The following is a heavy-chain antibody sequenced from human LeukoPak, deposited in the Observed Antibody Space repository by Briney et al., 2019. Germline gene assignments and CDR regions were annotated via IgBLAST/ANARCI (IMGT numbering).Heavy chain of an antibody. V-gene: IGHV5-51*01. D-gene: IGHD3-16*01. CDR3: ARRDYGSLYYYYGMDV. CDR1: GYSFTSYW. J-gene: IGHJ6*04. CDR2: IYPGDSDT. Sequence: GSLKISCKGSGYSFTSYWIGWVRQMPGKGLEWMGIIYPGDSDTRYSPSFQGQVTISADKSISTAYLQWSSLKASDTAMYYCARRDYGSLYYYYGMDVWGKGTTVTASS.